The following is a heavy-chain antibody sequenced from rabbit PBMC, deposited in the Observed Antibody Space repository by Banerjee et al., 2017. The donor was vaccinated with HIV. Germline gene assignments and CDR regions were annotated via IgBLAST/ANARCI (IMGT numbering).Heavy chain of an antibody. Sequence: ASWAKGRFTLSKTSSTTVTLQMTSLTAADTATYFCARADYYASGWGLFKWWGPGTLVTVS. CDR3: ARADYYASGWGLFKW. D-gene: IGHD4-1*01. V-gene: IGHV1S40*01. J-gene: IGHJ4*01.